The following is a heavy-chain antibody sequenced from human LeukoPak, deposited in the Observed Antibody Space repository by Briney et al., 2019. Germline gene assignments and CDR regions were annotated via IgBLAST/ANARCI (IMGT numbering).Heavy chain of an antibody. CDR1: GFTFSSYA. Sequence: PGGSLRLSCAASGFTFSSYAMHWVRQAPGKGLEWVAVISYDGSNKYYADSVKGRFTISRDNSKNTLYLQMNSLRAEDTAVYYCARVRIRATVTRWARKKDDAFDIWGQGTMVTVSS. V-gene: IGHV3-30*14. CDR3: ARVRIRATVTRWARKKDDAFDI. D-gene: IGHD4-17*01. CDR2: ISYDGSNK. J-gene: IGHJ3*02.